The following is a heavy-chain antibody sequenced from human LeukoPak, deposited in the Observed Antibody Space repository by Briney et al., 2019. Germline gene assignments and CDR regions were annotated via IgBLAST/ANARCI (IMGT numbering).Heavy chain of an antibody. CDR1: GFTFRTYA. V-gene: IGHV3-23*01. J-gene: IGHJ4*02. D-gene: IGHD3-10*01. CDR2: ISGSGGST. CDR3: ATEYYGSMNYYDY. Sequence: GGSLRLSCEASGFTFRTYAMSWVRQAPGKGLDWVSAISGSGGSTYYADSMKGRFTISRDNSKNTLYLQMNSLRAEDTAVYYCATEYYGSMNYYDYWGQGTLVTVSS.